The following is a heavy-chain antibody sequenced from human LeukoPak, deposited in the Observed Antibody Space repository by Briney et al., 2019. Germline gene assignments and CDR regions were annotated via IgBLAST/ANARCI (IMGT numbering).Heavy chain of an antibody. Sequence: GGSLRLSCAASGFTFSSHWLSWVRQAPGKGPEWVANIKQDGSEKYYVDSVKGRFTISRDNAKNSLYLEMNSLRAEDTAVYYCARDLSGGFYGSGSSFDYWGQGSLVTVSS. D-gene: IGHD3-10*01. V-gene: IGHV3-7*01. CDR2: IKQDGSEK. CDR1: GFTFSSHW. J-gene: IGHJ4*02. CDR3: ARDLSGGFYGSGSSFDY.